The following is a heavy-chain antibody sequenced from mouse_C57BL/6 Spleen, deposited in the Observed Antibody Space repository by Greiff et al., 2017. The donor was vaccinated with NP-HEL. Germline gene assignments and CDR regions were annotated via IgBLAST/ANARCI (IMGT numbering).Heavy chain of an antibody. J-gene: IGHJ2*01. CDR3: ARRLITTAPDY. Sequence: VQLKESGAELARPGASVKLSCKASGYTFTSYGISWVKQRTGQGLEWIGEIYPRSGNTYYNEKFKGKATLTADKSSSTAYMELRSLTSEDSAVYFCARRLITTAPDYWGQGTTLTVSS. CDR2: IYPRSGNT. D-gene: IGHD1-1*01. V-gene: IGHV1-81*01. CDR1: GYTFTSYG.